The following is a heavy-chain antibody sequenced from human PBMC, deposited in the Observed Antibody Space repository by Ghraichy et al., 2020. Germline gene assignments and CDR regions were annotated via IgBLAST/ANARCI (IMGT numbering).Heavy chain of an antibody. CDR2: IYYSGST. CDR3: ARANGIVGATGAFDI. V-gene: IGHV4-59*01. J-gene: IGHJ3*02. CDR1: GGSISSYY. Sequence: SETLSLTCTVSGGSISSYYWSWIRQPPGKGLEWIGYIYYSGSTNYNPSLKSRVTISVDTSKNQFSLKLSSVTAADTAVYYCARANGIVGATGAFDIWGQGTMVTVYS. D-gene: IGHD1-26*01.